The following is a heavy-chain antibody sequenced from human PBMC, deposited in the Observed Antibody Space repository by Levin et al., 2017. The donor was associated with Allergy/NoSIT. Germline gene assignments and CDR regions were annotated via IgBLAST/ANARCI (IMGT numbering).Heavy chain of an antibody. J-gene: IGHJ4*02. CDR3: ARGRSVVGPGDYFYY. D-gene: IGHD6-19*01. CDR1: GFSISSAYY. CDR2: IFHSGST. V-gene: IGHV4-38-2*02. Sequence: SQTLSLTCTVSGFSISSAYYWGWIRQPPGKGLEWIGNIFHSGSTNYNPSLKSRVTISVDTSKNQLSLKVNSVTAADTAVYYCARGRSVVGPGDYFYYWGQGTLVTVSS.